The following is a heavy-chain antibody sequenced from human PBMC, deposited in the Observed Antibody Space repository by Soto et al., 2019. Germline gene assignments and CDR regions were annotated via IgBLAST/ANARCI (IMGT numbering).Heavy chain of an antibody. J-gene: IGHJ6*02. CDR1: GGSISSGGYS. Sequence: SETLSLTCAVSGGSISSGGYSLSWIRQPPGKGLEWIGYSYHSGRTYYNPSLKSRVTISVGRSKNQFSLKLSSVTYADTAVYYSARVIADMSGGCHYGTDVWGQGTTVTISS. CDR2: SYHSGRT. V-gene: IGHV4-30-2*01. D-gene: IGHD6-13*01. CDR3: ARVIADMSGGCHYGTDV.